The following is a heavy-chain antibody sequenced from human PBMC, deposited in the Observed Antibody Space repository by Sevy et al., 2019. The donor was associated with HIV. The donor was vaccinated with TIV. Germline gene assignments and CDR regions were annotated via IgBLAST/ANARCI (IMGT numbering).Heavy chain of an antibody. V-gene: IGHV1-18*01. CDR1: GYTFTSYG. J-gene: IGHJ6*02. CDR3: ARERATYGMDV. D-gene: IGHD5-12*01. CDR2: ISAYNGNT. Sequence: ASVKVSCKASGYTFTSYGISWVRQAPGQGLEWMGWISAYNGNTNYAQKLQGRVTMTTDTSTSTAYMELRGLRSDDTAVYYCARERATYGMDVWGQGTTVTVSS.